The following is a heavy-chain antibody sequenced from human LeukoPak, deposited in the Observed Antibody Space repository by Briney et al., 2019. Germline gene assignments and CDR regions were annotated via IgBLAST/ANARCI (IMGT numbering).Heavy chain of an antibody. J-gene: IGHJ4*02. CDR2: INSDGSNT. V-gene: IGHV3-74*01. D-gene: IGHD2-15*01. CDR3: ARPTRCSGGTCYSEFDY. Sequence: GGSLRLSCAAPGFTFSSYWMHWVRQAPGKGLVWVSLINSDGSNTNYADSVKGRFTISRDNAKNTLYLQMSSLRAEDTAVYFCARPTRCSGGTCYSEFDYWGQGTLVTVSS. CDR1: GFTFSSYW.